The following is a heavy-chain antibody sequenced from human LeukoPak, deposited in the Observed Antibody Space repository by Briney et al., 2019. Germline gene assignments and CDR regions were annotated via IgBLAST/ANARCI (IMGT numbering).Heavy chain of an antibody. CDR2: IYYSGST. J-gene: IGHJ3*02. CDR3: ARWEVRLNAFEM. Sequence: SETLSLTCTVSGGSISSSSYYWGWIRQPPGKGLEWIGSIYYSGSTYYNPSLKSRVTISVDTSKNQFSLKLSSVTAADTAVYYCARWEVRLNAFEMWGQGTMVTVSS. V-gene: IGHV4-39*07. CDR1: GGSISSSSYY. D-gene: IGHD3-10*01.